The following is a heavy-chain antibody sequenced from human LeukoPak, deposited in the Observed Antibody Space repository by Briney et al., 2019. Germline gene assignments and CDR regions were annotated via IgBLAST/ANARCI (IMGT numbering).Heavy chain of an antibody. CDR2: IYYSGST. V-gene: IGHV4-31*03. Sequence: SQTLSLTCTVSGGSISSGGYYWSWIRQHPGKGLEWIEYIYYSGSTYYNPSLKSRVTISVDTSKNQFSLKLSSVTAADTAVYYCARAAGVGYCSSTSCYTFDYWGQGTLVTVSS. D-gene: IGHD2-2*02. J-gene: IGHJ4*02. CDR3: ARAAGVGYCSSTSCYTFDY. CDR1: GGSISSGGYY.